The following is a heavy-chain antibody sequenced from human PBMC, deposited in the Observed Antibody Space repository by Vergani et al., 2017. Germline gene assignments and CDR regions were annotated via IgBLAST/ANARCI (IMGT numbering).Heavy chain of an antibody. CDR2: MNPNSGNT. D-gene: IGHD2-2*01. CDR1: GYTFTSYD. Sequence: QVQLVQSGAEVKKPGASVKVSCKSSGYTFTSYDINWVRPATGQGLEWMGWMNPNSGNTGYAQKFQGRVTMTRNTAISTAYVELSSVRSEDTAVYYCAGSPPMKVCSSTSCDERYFDLWGRGTLVTVSS. V-gene: IGHV1-8*01. J-gene: IGHJ2*01. CDR3: AGSPPMKVCSSTSCDERYFDL.